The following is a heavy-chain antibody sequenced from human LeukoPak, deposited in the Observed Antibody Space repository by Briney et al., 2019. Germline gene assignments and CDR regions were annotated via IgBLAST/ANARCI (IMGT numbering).Heavy chain of an antibody. J-gene: IGHJ3*02. Sequence: KSSETLSLTCTVSGGSISSYYWSWIRQPPGKGLEWIGSIYYSGSTYYNPSLKSRVTISVDTSKNQFSLKLSSVTAADTAVYYCARQTDWNYGRLGDDAFDIWGQGTMVTVSS. CDR3: ARQTDWNYGRLGDDAFDI. CDR1: GGSISSYY. V-gene: IGHV4-59*05. D-gene: IGHD1-7*01. CDR2: IYYSGST.